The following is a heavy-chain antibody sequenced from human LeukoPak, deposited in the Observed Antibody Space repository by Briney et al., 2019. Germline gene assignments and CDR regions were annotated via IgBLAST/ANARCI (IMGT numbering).Heavy chain of an antibody. J-gene: IGHJ3*02. CDR2: MNPNSGNT. Sequence: ASVKVTCKASGYTFTSYDINWVRQATGQGLEWMGWMNPNSGNTGYAQKFQGRVTMTRNTSISTAYMELSSLRSEDTAVYYCARVIMITFGGVIAIDAFDIWGQGTMVTVSS. CDR1: GYTFTSYD. V-gene: IGHV1-8*01. D-gene: IGHD3-16*02. CDR3: ARVIMITFGGVIAIDAFDI.